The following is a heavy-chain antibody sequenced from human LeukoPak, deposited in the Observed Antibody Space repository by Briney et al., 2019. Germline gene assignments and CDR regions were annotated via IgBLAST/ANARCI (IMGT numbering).Heavy chain of an antibody. V-gene: IGHV4-59*01. D-gene: IGHD3-10*01. J-gene: IGHJ4*02. CDR2: IYYSGST. CDR3: ARDSRPYYGSGSFFDY. Sequence: SETLSLTCTVSGRSISSYYWSWIRQPPGKGLEWNGYIYYSGSTNYNASLKGRVTISVDTSKNQFSLKLSSVTAADTAVYYCARDSRPYYGSGSFFDYWGQGTLVTVSS. CDR1: GRSISSYY.